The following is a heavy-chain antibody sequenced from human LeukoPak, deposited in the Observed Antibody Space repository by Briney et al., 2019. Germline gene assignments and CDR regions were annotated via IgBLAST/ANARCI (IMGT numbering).Heavy chain of an antibody. CDR2: FDPEDGET. J-gene: IGHJ4*02. D-gene: IGHD3-10*01. Sequence: ASVKVSCKASGYTFTGYYMHWVRQAPGKGLEWMGGFDPEDGETIYAQKFQGRVTMTEDTSTDTAYMELSSLRSEDTAVYYCATDRGYYYGSGSPVFFDYWGQGTLVTVSS. CDR3: ATDRGYYYGSGSPVFFDY. CDR1: GYTFTGYY. V-gene: IGHV1-24*01.